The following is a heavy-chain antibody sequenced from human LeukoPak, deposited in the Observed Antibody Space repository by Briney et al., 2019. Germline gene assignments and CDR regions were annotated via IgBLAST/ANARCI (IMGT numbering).Heavy chain of an antibody. CDR1: GGSISSGDYY. V-gene: IGHV4-30-4*01. J-gene: IGHJ4*02. Sequence: SETLSLTCTVSGGSISSGDYYWSRIRQPPGKGLEWIGYIYYSGSTYYNPSLKSRVTISVDTSKNQFSLKLSSVTAADTAVYYCARDRVGMTTGIDYWGQGTLVTVSS. D-gene: IGHD4-17*01. CDR3: ARDRVGMTTGIDY. CDR2: IYYSGST.